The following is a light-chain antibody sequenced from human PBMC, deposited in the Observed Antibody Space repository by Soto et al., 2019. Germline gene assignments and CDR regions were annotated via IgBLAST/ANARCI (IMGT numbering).Light chain of an antibody. Sequence: EIVLTQSPGTLSLSPGERATLSCRASLSVSSSYLAWYQQKPGQAPRLLIYGTSSRATGIPDRFSGSGSGTDFTLTISRLEAEDFAVYYCQHYVGSPFGGGTKVEIK. CDR3: QHYVGSP. CDR1: LSVSSSY. J-gene: IGKJ4*01. V-gene: IGKV3-20*01. CDR2: GTS.